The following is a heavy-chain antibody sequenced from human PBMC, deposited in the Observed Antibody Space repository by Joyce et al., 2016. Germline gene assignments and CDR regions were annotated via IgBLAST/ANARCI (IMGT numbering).Heavy chain of an antibody. Sequence: QEQLQESGPGLVKPSETLSLTCTVSGGSISTYYWSWIRQPPGKGPEWIGSIYYTGSTNYNPSLKSRVTISVDTSKNQFSLKLNSVTAADTAVYYCARVRSGSFSWGGFDPWGQGTLVTVSS. V-gene: IGHV4-59*01. J-gene: IGHJ5*02. CDR2: IYYTGST. D-gene: IGHD3-22*01. CDR1: GGSISTYY. CDR3: ARVRSGSFSWGGFDP.